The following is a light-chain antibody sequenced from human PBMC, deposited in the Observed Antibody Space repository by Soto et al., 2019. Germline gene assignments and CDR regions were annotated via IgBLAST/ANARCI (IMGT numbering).Light chain of an antibody. CDR1: TSDVGAYNY. CDR2: EVS. Sequence: QSALTQPASVSGSPGQSITISCTGSTSDVGAYNYVSWYKHHPGQAPQLMIYEVSNRPSGVSNRFSGSKSGNTASLTISGLQADDEGDYYCSSKTSSSSLFVFGTGTKLTVL. V-gene: IGLV2-14*01. CDR3: SSKTSSSSLFV. J-gene: IGLJ1*01.